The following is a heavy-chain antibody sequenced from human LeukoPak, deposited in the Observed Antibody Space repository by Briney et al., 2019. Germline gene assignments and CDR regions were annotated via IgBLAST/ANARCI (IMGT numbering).Heavy chain of an antibody. J-gene: IGHJ5*02. CDR1: GGSISSGGYY. Sequence: SETLSLTCTVSGGSISSGGYYWSWIRQHPGKGLEWIGYIYYSGSTYYNPSLKSRVTISVDTSKNQFSLKLSSVTAADTAVYYCARDFHARFDPWGQGTLVTVSS. CDR3: ARDFHARFDP. CDR2: IYYSGST. V-gene: IGHV4-31*03.